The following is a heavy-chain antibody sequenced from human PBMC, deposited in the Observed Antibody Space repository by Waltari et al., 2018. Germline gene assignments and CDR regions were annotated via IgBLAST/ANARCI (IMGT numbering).Heavy chain of an antibody. CDR3: VRHARTTSGGKHFDH. CDR1: GDSIRRSSYN. D-gene: IGHD2-15*01. J-gene: IGHJ4*02. Sequence: QLQLQEPGPGLVRASETLSLTCPVSGDSIRRSSYNSGWVRQPPGKGPEWIGNMYYSGSTYYNPSVKSRVTISGDTSKSQFSLKLSSVTAADTSMYDCVRHARTTSGGKHFDHWGQGMLVTVSP. CDR2: MYYSGST. V-gene: IGHV4-39*01.